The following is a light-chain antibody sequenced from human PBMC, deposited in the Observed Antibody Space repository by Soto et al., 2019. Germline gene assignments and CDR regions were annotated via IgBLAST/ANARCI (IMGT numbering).Light chain of an antibody. Sequence: TQSPGTLSLSPGERATLSCRASQSVSSRFLAWYQQKPGKAPKLLIYAASSLQSGVPSRFSGSGSGTDFTLTISSLQPEDFATYYCQQSYSTPLYTFGQGTKLEIK. J-gene: IGKJ2*01. CDR2: AAS. CDR1: QSVSSRF. CDR3: QQSYSTPLYT. V-gene: IGKV1-39*01.